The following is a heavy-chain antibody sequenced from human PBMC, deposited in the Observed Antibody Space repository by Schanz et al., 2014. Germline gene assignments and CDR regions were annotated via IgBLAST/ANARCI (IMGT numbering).Heavy chain of an antibody. CDR3: AKDPSHGDYDYYFDY. V-gene: IGHV3-23*04. D-gene: IGHD3-22*01. CDR1: GFTFTTHS. CDR2: ISGSGGST. Sequence: EGQLAESGGGLVQPGGSLRLSCAASGFTFTTHSMTWVRQAPGKGLEWVSGISGSGGSTYYADSVKGRFTISRDNSKNTLYLQMNSLRAEDTAVYFCAKDPSHGDYDYYFDYWGQGTLVTVSS. J-gene: IGHJ4*02.